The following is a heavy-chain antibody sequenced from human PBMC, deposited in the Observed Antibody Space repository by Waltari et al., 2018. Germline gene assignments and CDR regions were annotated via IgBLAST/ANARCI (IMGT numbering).Heavy chain of an antibody. D-gene: IGHD3-10*01. J-gene: IGHJ6*02. CDR1: GGSFSGYY. V-gene: IGHV4-34*01. CDR2: INHSGST. CDR3: ARGGAYYYGSGSYFHRYYYGMDV. Sequence: QVQLQQWGAGLLKPSETLSLTCAVYGGSFSGYYWSWIRQPPGKGLEWIGEINHSGSTNYNPSLKSRVTRSVDTSKNQFSLKLSSVTAAETAVYYCARGGAYYYGSGSYFHRYYYGMDVWGQGTTVTVSS.